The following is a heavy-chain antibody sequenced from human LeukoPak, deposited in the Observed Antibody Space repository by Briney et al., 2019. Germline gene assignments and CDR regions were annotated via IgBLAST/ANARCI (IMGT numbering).Heavy chain of an antibody. CDR1: GGSFSGYY. Sequence: SETLSLTCAVYGGSFSGYYWSWIRQPPGKGLEWIGEINHSGSTNYNPSLKSRVTISVDASKNQFSLKLSSVTAADTAVYYCARSGYSSSWYVRGWFDPWGQGTLVTVSS. J-gene: IGHJ5*02. D-gene: IGHD6-13*01. CDR2: INHSGST. CDR3: ARSGYSSSWYVRGWFDP. V-gene: IGHV4-34*01.